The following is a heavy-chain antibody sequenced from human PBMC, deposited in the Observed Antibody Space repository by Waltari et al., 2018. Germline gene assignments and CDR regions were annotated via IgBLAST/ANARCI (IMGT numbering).Heavy chain of an antibody. D-gene: IGHD2-2*01. V-gene: IGHV4-59*01. CDR3: ARGFVVVPFDY. CDR2: IYYSGST. CDR1: GGSIRSYY. Sequence: QVQLQESGPGLVKPSETLSLTCNVSGGSIRSYYWSWIRQPPGKGLEWIGYIYYSGSTNYNPSLKSRVTISVDTSKNQFSLKLSSVTAADTAVYYCARGFVVVPFDYWGQGTLVTVSS. J-gene: IGHJ4*02.